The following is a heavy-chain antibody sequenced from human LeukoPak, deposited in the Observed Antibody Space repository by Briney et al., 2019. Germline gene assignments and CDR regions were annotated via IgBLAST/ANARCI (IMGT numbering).Heavy chain of an antibody. V-gene: IGHV3-23*01. Sequence: PGGSLRLSCAASGFTFSSYAMNWVRQAPGKGLEWVSAIGGSGGSTYYTDSVKGRFTISRDNSKNTLYLQMNSLRVEDTAVYYCAKALRYDDPGLDYWGQGTLVTVSS. CDR2: IGGSGGST. D-gene: IGHD3-3*01. CDR1: GFTFSSYA. CDR3: AKALRYDDPGLDY. J-gene: IGHJ4*02.